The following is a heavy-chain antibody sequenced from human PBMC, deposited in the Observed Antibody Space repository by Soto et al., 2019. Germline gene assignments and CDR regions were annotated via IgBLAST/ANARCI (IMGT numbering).Heavy chain of an antibody. CDR1: GFSLRTSGVS. J-gene: IGHJ4*02. CDR3: AYRVGSRGSFDY. CDR2: IYLNDDT. D-gene: IGHD6-25*01. Sequence: HITLKESGPTLVKPTHTLTLTCSSSGFSLRTSGVSVGWIRQPPGKALEWLAFIYLNDDTRYSPALHSRLTNPKDNSKKEVVLTMTNMDPLDTGTYYCAYRVGSRGSFDYWGQGTLVTVSS. V-gene: IGHV2-5*01.